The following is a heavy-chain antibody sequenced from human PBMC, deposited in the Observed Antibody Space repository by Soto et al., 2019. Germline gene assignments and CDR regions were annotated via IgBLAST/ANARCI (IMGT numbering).Heavy chain of an antibody. CDR3: ARDGTIQLWSFSFDY. CDR2: ISYDGSNK. J-gene: IGHJ4*02. V-gene: IGHV3-30-3*01. Sequence: GGSLRLSCAASGFTFSSYAMHWVRQAPGKGLEWVAVISYDGSNKYYADSVKGRFTISRDNSKNTLYLQMNSLRAEDTAVYYCARDGTIQLWSFSFDYWGQGTLVTVSS. CDR1: GFTFSSYA. D-gene: IGHD5-18*01.